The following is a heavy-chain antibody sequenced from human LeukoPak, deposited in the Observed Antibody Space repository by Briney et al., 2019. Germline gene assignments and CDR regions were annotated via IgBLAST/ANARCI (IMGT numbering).Heavy chain of an antibody. CDR2: IYYGGST. Sequence: PSETLSLTCTVSGGSISGSYWSCLRQPPGKGLEWIGYIYYGGSTNYNASLKNRVTISVDASKNQVSLQLTSLTAANTALYYCAATGPYYFHCWGQGTLVTVSS. V-gene: IGHV4-59*01. CDR3: AATGPYYFHC. CDR1: GGSISGSY. D-gene: IGHD3-9*01. J-gene: IGHJ4*02.